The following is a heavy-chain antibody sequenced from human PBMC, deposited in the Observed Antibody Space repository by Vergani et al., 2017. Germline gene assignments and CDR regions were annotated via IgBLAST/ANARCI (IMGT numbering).Heavy chain of an antibody. CDR3: AKGRIAVAGIAVNYFDY. CDR2: ISWNSGSI. J-gene: IGHJ4*02. D-gene: IGHD6-19*01. Sequence: EVQLVESGGGLVQPGRSLRLSCAASGFTFDDYAMHWVRQAPGKGLEWVSGISWNSGSIGYADSVKGRFTISRDNAKNSLYLQMNSLRAEDTALYYGAKGRIAVAGIAVNYFDYWGQGTLVTVSS. V-gene: IGHV3-9*01. CDR1: GFTFDDYA.